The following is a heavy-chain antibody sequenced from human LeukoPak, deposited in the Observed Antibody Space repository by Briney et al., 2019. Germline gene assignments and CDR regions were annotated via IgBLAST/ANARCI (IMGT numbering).Heavy chain of an antibody. J-gene: IGHJ4*02. CDR2: IYPGDSDT. CDR1: GYSFTSYW. Sequence: GESLKISGKGSGYSFTSYWIGWVRQMPGKGLEWMGIIYPGDSDTRYSPSFQGQVTISADKSINTAYLQWSSLKASDAAMYYCARSDSGSYFFFDYWGQGTLVTVSS. CDR3: ARSDSGSYFFFDY. D-gene: IGHD1-26*01. V-gene: IGHV5-51*01.